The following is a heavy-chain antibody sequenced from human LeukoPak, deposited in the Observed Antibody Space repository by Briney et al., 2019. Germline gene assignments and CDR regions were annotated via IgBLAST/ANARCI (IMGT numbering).Heavy chain of an antibody. J-gene: IGHJ5*02. CDR1: GFTFDDYG. V-gene: IGHV3-20*01. D-gene: IGHD2-2*01. CDR2: INWNGGST. CDR3: ARETLYCSSTSCHNWFDP. Sequence: GGSLRLSCAASGFTFDDYGMSWVRQAPGKGLEWVSGINWNGGSTGYADSMKGRFTISRDNAKNSLYLQMNSLRAEDTALYHCARETLYCSSTSCHNWFDPWGQGTLVTVSS.